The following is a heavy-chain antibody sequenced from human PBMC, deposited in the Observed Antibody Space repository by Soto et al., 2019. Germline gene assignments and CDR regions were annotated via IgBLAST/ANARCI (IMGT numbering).Heavy chain of an antibody. D-gene: IGHD2-2*02. Sequence: PGGSLRLSCTASGFTFGGYAMSWFRQAPGKGLEWVGFIRSKAYGGTTEYAASVKGRFTISRDDSKSVAYLQMNSLKTEDTAVYYCTREAGYCSSTSCYKEGGGDYYYYYGMDVWGQGTTVTVSS. V-gene: IGHV3-49*03. CDR2: IRSKAYGGTT. CDR1: GFTFGGYA. CDR3: TREAGYCSSTSCYKEGGGDYYYYYGMDV. J-gene: IGHJ6*02.